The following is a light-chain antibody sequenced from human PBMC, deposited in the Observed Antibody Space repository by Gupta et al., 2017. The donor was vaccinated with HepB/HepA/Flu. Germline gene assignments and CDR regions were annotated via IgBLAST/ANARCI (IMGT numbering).Light chain of an antibody. CDR2: EVN. CDR1: RSDVGGYNY. CDR3: CSFACGNRV. Sequence: QSALHQPPSASGSPGQSVTISCTGTRSDVGGYNYVSWYQQHPGKAPKLMIDEVNKRPPGVPDRFSGSKSGNTASLTVSGLQAEDEADDYCCSFACGNRVFGGATKLTV. V-gene: IGLV2-8*01. J-gene: IGLJ2*01.